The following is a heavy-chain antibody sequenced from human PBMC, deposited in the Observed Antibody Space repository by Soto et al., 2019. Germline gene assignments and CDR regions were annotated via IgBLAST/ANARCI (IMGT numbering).Heavy chain of an antibody. CDR2: IHQDGSEK. CDR3: AGGNALDV. V-gene: IGHV3-7*01. CDR1: RXTFSTYC. Sequence: PXGSLRLSCAASRXTFSTYCMTWVRQAPGKGLEWVANIHQDGSEKYYMDSVNCRFTIYIDNAKNSLYLQMTSLIVEDTAVYHCAGGNALDVWGQGTTGTVS. J-gene: IGHJ6*02.